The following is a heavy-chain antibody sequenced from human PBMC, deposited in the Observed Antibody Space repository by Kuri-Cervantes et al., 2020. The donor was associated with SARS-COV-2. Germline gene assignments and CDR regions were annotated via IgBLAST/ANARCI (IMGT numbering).Heavy chain of an antibody. J-gene: IGHJ4*02. CDR3: ARVEWLLPDY. V-gene: IGHV3-21*01. CDR2: ISSSSSYI. CDR1: GFTFRSYS. D-gene: IGHD3-22*01. Sequence: GESLKISCAASGFTFRSYSMNWVRQAAGKGLEWVASISSSSSYIYYANAVKDRFTISRDNAKNSLCLQMNSLRAEDTAVYYCARVEWLLPDYWGQGTLVTVSS.